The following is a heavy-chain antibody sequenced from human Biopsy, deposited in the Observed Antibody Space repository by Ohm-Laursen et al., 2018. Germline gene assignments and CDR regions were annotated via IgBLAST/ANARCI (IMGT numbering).Heavy chain of an antibody. V-gene: IGHV4-34*01. CDR3: ARGSGYFKLDV. CDR2: INQSGST. J-gene: IGHJ6*02. CDR1: VESSSGYF. Sequence: SHTLSLTCAANVESSSGYFWNWIRQPPGKGLEWIGEINQSGSTKYNPSLKGRATLSKDSSNTQFSLRLISLTAADTAIYYCARGSGYFKLDVWGQGTTVTVSS. D-gene: IGHD5-12*01.